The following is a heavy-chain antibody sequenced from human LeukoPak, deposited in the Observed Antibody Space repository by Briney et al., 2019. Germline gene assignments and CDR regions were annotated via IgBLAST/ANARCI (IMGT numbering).Heavy chain of an antibody. Sequence: SETLSLTCTVSGGPISGYYWTWIRKPPGQGLEWIGYISYSGSTNYNPSLKSRVTISVDTSTNQFSLKLSSVTAADTAVYYCARESSGWYLDYWGQGTLVTVSS. V-gene: IGHV4-59*01. CDR1: GGPISGYY. CDR2: ISYSGST. J-gene: IGHJ4*02. CDR3: ARESSGWYLDY. D-gene: IGHD6-19*01.